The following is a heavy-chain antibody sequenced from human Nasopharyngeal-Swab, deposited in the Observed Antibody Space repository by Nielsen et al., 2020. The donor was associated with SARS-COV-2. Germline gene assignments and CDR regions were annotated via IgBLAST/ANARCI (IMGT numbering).Heavy chain of an antibody. V-gene: IGHV3-30-3*01. CDR1: GFPFSRYT. D-gene: IGHD3-22*01. J-gene: IGHJ4*02. Sequence: LKISCAASGFPFSRYTMRWVRQAPGKGLEWVAVISYDGSNKYYADSVKGRFTISRDISKNTLYLQMNSLRAEDTAVFYCASTPLDSSGYYYAFHYWGRGTLVTVSS. CDR2: ISYDGSNK. CDR3: ASTPLDSSGYYYAFHY.